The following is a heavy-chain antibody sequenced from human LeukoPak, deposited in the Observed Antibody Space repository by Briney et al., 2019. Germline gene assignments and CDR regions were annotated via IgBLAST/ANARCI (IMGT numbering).Heavy chain of an antibody. Sequence: PGGSLRLSCAASGFTFSSYGMHWVRQAPGKGLEWVAVKWYDGSNKYYADSVKGRFTISRDNSKNTLYLQMNSLRAEDTAVYYCARDSGGYCSSTSCYSAPWVFDPWGQGTLVTVSS. J-gene: IGHJ5*02. CDR3: ARDSGGYCSSTSCYSAPWVFDP. CDR1: GFTFSSYG. V-gene: IGHV3-33*01. CDR2: KWYDGSNK. D-gene: IGHD2-2*02.